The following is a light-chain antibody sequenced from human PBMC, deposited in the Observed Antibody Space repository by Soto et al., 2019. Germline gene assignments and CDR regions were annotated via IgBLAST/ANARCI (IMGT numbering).Light chain of an antibody. CDR2: SNN. Sequence: QAVVTQAPSASETPGQRVTISCSGGSSNIGRNTVNWYQQLPGTAPKLLIYSNNRRPSGVPDRFSGSKSGTSASLAISGLQSEDEADYYCAAWDDSLTDYVFGTGTQLTVL. CDR3: AAWDDSLTDYV. J-gene: IGLJ1*01. V-gene: IGLV1-44*01. CDR1: SSNIGRNT.